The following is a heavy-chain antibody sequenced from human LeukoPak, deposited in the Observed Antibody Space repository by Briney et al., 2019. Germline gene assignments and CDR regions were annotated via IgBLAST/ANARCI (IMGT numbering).Heavy chain of an antibody. Sequence: GGSLRLSCPASGFTFGDYAMSWVRQAPGKGLEWVGFIRSKAYGGTTEYAASAKGRFTISRDDSKSIAYLQMNSLKTEDTAVYYCTRVAPAGDYWGQGTLVTVSS. J-gene: IGHJ4*02. V-gene: IGHV3-49*04. CDR1: GFTFGDYA. CDR3: TRVAPAGDY. D-gene: IGHD6-13*01. CDR2: IRSKAYGGTT.